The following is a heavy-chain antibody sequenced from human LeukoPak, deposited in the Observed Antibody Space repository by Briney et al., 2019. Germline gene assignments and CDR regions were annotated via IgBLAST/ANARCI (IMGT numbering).Heavy chain of an antibody. J-gene: IGHJ6*03. D-gene: IGHD3-9*01. CDR3: ARTGERLTIFPHYYYYYYMDV. CDR1: GFTFSSYS. CDR2: ISSSSSYI. V-gene: IGHV3-21*01. Sequence: PGGSLRLSCAASGFTFSSYSMNWVRQAPGKGLEWVSSISSSSSYIYYADSVKGRFTISRDNAKNSLYLQMNSLRAEDTAVYYCARTGERLTIFPHYYYYYYMDVWGKGTTVTVSS.